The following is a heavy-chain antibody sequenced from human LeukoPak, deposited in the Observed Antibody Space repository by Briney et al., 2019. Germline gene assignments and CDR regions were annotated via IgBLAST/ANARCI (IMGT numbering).Heavy chain of an antibody. CDR3: ARDYNSSSVVNAFDI. Sequence: SETLSLTCTVSGGSISSSSYYWGWIRQPPGKGLEWIASIYYSGSTYYNPSLKSRVTILVDTSKNQFSLKLSSVTAADTAVYYCARDYNSSSVVNAFDIWGQGTMVTVSS. J-gene: IGHJ3*02. D-gene: IGHD6-6*01. V-gene: IGHV4-39*07. CDR2: IYYSGST. CDR1: GGSISSSSYY.